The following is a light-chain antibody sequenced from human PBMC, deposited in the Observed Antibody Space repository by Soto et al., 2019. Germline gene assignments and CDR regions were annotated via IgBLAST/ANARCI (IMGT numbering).Light chain of an antibody. CDR3: SSYTSSSTLYV. V-gene: IGLV2-14*01. CDR2: DVS. Sequence: QSVLAQPASLSGSPGQSITISCTGTSSDVCGYNYVSWYQQHPGKAPKLMIYDVSNRPSGVSNRFSGSKSGNTASLTISGLQAEDEADYYCSSYTSSSTLYVFGTGTKVTVL. CDR1: SSDVCGYNY. J-gene: IGLJ1*01.